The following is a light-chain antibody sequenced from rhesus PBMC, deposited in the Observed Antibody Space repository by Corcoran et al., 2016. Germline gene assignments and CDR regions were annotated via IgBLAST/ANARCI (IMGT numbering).Light chain of an antibody. CDR3: QHGNGIPWT. J-gene: IGKJ1*01. CDR2: YTS. CDR1: RDISHY. V-gene: IGKV1S15*01. Sequence: DIQMTQSPSSLSASVGDTVTITCRASRDISHYLAWFQQKPGKAPKPLIYYTSNLESGVPSRFSVSGSGTDFTLTISSRQPEDFATYYCQHGNGIPWTFGQGTKVEIK.